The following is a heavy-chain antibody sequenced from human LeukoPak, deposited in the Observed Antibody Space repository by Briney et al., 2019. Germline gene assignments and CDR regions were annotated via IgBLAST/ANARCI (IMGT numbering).Heavy chain of an antibody. CDR3: AKDHDNSGPYYFDS. CDR2: VSGSGSST. CDR1: GFTFSSYA. Sequence: GGSLRLSCPASGFTFSSYATSWVRQAPGKGLEWVSCVSGSGSSTYYADSVKGRFTISRDNSKNTLYLQMNSLRAEDTAVYYCAKDHDNSGPYYFDSWGQGTLVIVSS. V-gene: IGHV3-23*01. D-gene: IGHD3-22*01. J-gene: IGHJ4*02.